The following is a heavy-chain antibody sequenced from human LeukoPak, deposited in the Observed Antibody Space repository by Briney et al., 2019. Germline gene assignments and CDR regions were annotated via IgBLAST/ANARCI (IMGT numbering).Heavy chain of an antibody. Sequence: PGGSLRLSCAASGFTFSSYAMHWVRQAPGKGLEWVAVISYDGSNKYYADSVKGRFTISRDNSKNTLYLQMNSLRPEDTAVYYCASQYRLIVVVVDATVSSDYGMDVWGQGTTVTVSS. J-gene: IGHJ6*02. CDR2: ISYDGSNK. D-gene: IGHD2-15*01. CDR3: ASQYRLIVVVVDATVSSDYGMDV. CDR1: GFTFSSYA. V-gene: IGHV3-30-3*01.